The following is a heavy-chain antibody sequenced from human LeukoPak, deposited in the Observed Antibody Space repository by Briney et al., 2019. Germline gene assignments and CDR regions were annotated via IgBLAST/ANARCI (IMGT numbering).Heavy chain of an antibody. J-gene: IGHJ3*02. CDR2: IYYSGST. Sequence: SETLSLTCTCSVCSISSYYWSWIRQPPGKGLEWIGYIYYSGSTNYNPSLKSRVTISVDTSKNQFSLKLSSVTAADTAVYYCARSSGWYGAFDIWGQGTMVTVSS. CDR1: VCSISSYY. CDR3: ARSSGWYGAFDI. V-gene: IGHV4-59*01. D-gene: IGHD6-19*01.